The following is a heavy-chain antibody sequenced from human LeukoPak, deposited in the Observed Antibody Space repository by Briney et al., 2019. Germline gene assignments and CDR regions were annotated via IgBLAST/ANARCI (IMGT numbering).Heavy chain of an antibody. CDR2: IYDSGST. Sequence: SETLSLTCTVSGGSISNYYWSWIRQPPGKELEWIGYIYDSGSTSYNPSLKSRVTISVDSSKNQFSLKLSSVTAADAAVFYCARDLELGYWGQGTLVTVSS. V-gene: IGHV4-59*01. CDR3: ARDLELGY. D-gene: IGHD2/OR15-2a*01. CDR1: GGSISNYY. J-gene: IGHJ4*02.